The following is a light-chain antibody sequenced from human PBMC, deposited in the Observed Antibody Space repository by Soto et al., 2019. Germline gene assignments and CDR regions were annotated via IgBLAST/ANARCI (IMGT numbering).Light chain of an antibody. Sequence: DIQLTPSPSFLSAFVGDRVTITCRASQGIDNYLAWYQQKPGKVPKLLIYAASTLQSGVPPRFSGSGSGTVFTLTISSLQPEDFATYFCQHVKSYVPISFGQGTRLDIK. J-gene: IGKJ5*01. CDR2: AAS. V-gene: IGKV1-9*01. CDR1: QGIDNY. CDR3: QHVKSYVPIS.